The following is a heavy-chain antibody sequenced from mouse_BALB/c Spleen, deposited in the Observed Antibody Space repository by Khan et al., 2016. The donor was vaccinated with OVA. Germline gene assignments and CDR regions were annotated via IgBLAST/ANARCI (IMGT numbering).Heavy chain of an antibody. Sequence: EVELVESGGDLVKPGGSLKLSCAASGFTFSTYGMSWVRQTPDKRLEWVATISSGGSYTYYPDTVKGRFTISRDNAKNTLYLQMSSLKSEDTAVYYCARHAVYGNNGFYYGMDYWGQGTSVTVPS. V-gene: IGHV5-6*01. D-gene: IGHD2-1*01. CDR3: ARHAVYGNNGFYYGMDY. CDR1: GFTFSTYG. CDR2: ISSGGSYT. J-gene: IGHJ4*01.